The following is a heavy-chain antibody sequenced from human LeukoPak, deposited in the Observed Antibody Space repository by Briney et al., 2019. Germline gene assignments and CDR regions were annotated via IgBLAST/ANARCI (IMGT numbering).Heavy chain of an antibody. D-gene: IGHD3-16*01. Sequence: PGGSLRLSCAASGFTFSSYAMSWVRQAPGKGLEWVSAISGSGGSTYYADSVKGRFTNSRDNSKNTLYLQMNSLRAEDTAVYYCAKGGIRGGARYYYYCMDVWGKGTTVTVSS. CDR3: AKGGIRGGARYYYYCMDV. CDR1: GFTFSSYA. J-gene: IGHJ6*03. V-gene: IGHV3-23*01. CDR2: ISGSGGST.